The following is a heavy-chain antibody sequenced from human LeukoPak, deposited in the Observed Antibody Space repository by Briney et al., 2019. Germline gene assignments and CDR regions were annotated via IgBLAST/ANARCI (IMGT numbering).Heavy chain of an antibody. J-gene: IGHJ5*02. CDR3: ARGAGYGDLNWFDP. CDR1: GFTYSSYW. D-gene: IGHD4-17*01. V-gene: IGHV3-74*01. CDR2: LNSDWSST. Sequence: GGSLRLSCAACGFTYSSYWMHCVRQAPGKGLVWVLRLNSDWSSTSYADSVNSRFTISRDNAKNTLYLQMNSLRAEDTAVYYCARGAGYGDLNWFDPWDQGTLVTVSS.